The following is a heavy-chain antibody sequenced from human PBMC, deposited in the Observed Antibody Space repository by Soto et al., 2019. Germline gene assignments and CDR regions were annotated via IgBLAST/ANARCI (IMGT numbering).Heavy chain of an antibody. CDR2: IYNSGST. V-gene: IGHV4-39*01. CDR3: AICFVGYSSSWD. Sequence: QLQLQESGPGLVKPSETLSLTCTVSGGSIRSSNHYWGWIRQPPGKGLEWIASIYNSGSTYYNPSLKSRVTTSVDTSKNQFSLKLSSVTAADTAVYYCAICFVGYSSSWDWGQGTLVTVSS. D-gene: IGHD6-13*01. CDR1: GGSIRSSNHY. J-gene: IGHJ4*02.